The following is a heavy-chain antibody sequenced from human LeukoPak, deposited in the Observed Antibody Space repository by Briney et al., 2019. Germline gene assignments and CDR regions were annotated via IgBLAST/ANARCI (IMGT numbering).Heavy chain of an antibody. J-gene: IGHJ3*01. V-gene: IGHV3-23*01. CDR2: ISGSGGST. CDR3: ARDVGGSEDYGDYA. D-gene: IGHD4-17*01. CDR1: GFTFSSYA. Sequence: PGGSLRLSCAASGFTFSSYAMSWVRQAPGKGLEWVSAISGSGGSTYYADSVKGRFTISRDNSKNTLYLQMNSLRAEDTAVYYCARDVGGSEDYGDYAWGQGTMVTVSS.